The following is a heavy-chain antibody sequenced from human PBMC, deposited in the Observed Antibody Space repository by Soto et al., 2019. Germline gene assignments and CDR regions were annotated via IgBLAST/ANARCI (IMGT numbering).Heavy chain of an antibody. D-gene: IGHD3-10*01. V-gene: IGHV3-7*01. CDR3: ARDGPGYYGMDV. J-gene: IGHJ6*02. Sequence: XGSLRLSIAASGLTVSGYVMSWVHQAPGKGLEWVANIKQDGSEKYYVDSVKGRFTISRDNAKNSLYLQMNSLRAEDTAVYYCARDGPGYYGMDVWGQGTTVTVSS. CDR2: IKQDGSEK. CDR1: GLTVSGYV.